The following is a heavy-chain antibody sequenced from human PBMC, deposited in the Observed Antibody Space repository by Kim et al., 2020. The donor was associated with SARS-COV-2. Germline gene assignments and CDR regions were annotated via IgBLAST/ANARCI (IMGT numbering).Heavy chain of an antibody. CDR1: GYTFTSYA. J-gene: IGHJ6*02. Sequence: ASVKVSCKASGYTFTSYAMNWVRQAPGQGLEWMGWINTNTGNPTYAQGFTGRFVFSLDTSVSTAYLQISSLKAEDTAVYYCAREVFGSSWYLEGYYYYGMDVCGQGTTVTVSS. V-gene: IGHV7-4-1*02. CDR3: AREVFGSSWYLEGYYYYGMDV. D-gene: IGHD6-13*01. CDR2: INTNTGNP.